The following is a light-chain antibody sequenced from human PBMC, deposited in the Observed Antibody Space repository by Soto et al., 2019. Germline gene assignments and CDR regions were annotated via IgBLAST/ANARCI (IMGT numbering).Light chain of an antibody. J-gene: IGLJ3*02. CDR2: VGS. CDR3: CSYAGSNTGV. CDR1: SSDVGSYNL. V-gene: IGLV2-23*01. Sequence: QSALTQPASVSGSPGQSITISCTGTSSDVGSYNLVSWYQQHPGKAPKLMIYVGSKRPSGVSNRFSGSKSGDTASLTISGLQAEDEAGYYCCSYAGSNTGVFGGGTKLTVL.